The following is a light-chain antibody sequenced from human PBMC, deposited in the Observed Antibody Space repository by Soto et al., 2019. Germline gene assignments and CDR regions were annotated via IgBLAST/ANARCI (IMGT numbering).Light chain of an antibody. CDR1: SSNIGAGYD. J-gene: IGLJ1*01. CDR3: QSYDSSLSGYV. V-gene: IGLV1-40*01. Sequence: QSVLTQPPSVSGAPGQRVTISCTGNSSNIGAGYDVHWYQQLPGTAPKLLIYGNSNRPSGVPDRFSGSKSGTSASLAITGLQAEDEADYYCQSYDSSLSGYVFGTGTKVTV. CDR2: GNS.